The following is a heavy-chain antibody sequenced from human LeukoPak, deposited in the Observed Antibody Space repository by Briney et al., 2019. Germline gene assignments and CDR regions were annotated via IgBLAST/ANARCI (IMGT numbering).Heavy chain of an antibody. CDR2: ISSSGSTI. J-gene: IGHJ4*02. CDR1: GFTFSDYY. CDR3: AGGSPYYYDSSGHNFDY. Sequence: GGSLRLSCAASGFTFSDYYMSWIRQAPGKGLEWVSYISSSGSTIYYADSVKGRFTISRDNAKNSLYLQMNSLRAEDTAVYYCAGGSPYYYDSSGHNFDYWGQGTLVTVSS. V-gene: IGHV3-11*04. D-gene: IGHD3-22*01.